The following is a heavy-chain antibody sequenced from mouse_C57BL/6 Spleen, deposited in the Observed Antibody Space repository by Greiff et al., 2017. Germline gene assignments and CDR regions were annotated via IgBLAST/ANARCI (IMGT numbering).Heavy chain of an antibody. CDR3: ASLYYYGSSSHWYFDV. V-gene: IGHV5-6*01. CDR2: ISSGGSYT. D-gene: IGHD1-1*01. CDR1: GFTFSSYG. Sequence: EVHLVESGGDLVKPGGSLKLSCAASGFTFSSYGMSWVRQTPDKRLEWVATISSGGSYTYYPDSVKGRFTISRDNAKNTLYLQMSSLKSEDTAMYYCASLYYYGSSSHWYFDVWGTGTTVTVSS. J-gene: IGHJ1*03.